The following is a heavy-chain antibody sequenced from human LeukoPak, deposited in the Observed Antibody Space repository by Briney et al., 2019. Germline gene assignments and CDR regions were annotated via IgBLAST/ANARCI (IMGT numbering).Heavy chain of an antibody. V-gene: IGHV4-59*01. J-gene: IGHJ4*02. CDR3: ARGICPNGVCSFHPFDY. CDR2: VFYGWST. Sequence: SETLSLTCTVSGGSISNYYWSWIRQPPGKELEWIGYVFYGWSTNYNPSLKSRVSISADASNNQFSLKLTSVTSADTGIYYCARGICPNGVCSFHPFDYWGQGTLVTVSS. D-gene: IGHD2-8*01. CDR1: GGSISNYY.